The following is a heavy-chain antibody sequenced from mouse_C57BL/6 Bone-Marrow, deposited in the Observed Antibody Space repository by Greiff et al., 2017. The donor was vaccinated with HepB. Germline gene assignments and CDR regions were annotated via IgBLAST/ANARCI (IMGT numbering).Heavy chain of an antibody. J-gene: IGHJ4*01. CDR1: GFNIKDYY. CDR3: TAYYAMDY. CDR2: IDPEDGDT. Sequence: VQLQQSGAELVRPGASVKLSCKASGFNIKDYYMHWVKQRPEQGLEWIGRIDPEDGDTEYAPKFKGKATMTADTSSNTAYLQLSSLTSEDTAFYYSTAYYAMDYWGQGTSVTVSS. V-gene: IGHV14-1*01.